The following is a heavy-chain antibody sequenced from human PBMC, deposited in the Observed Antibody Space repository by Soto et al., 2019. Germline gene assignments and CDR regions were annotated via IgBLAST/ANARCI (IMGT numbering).Heavy chain of an antibody. V-gene: IGHV4-39*07. J-gene: IGHJ4*02. Sequence: SETLSLTCTVSGGSISSSSSYWGWIRQSPEKGLEWIASIYYSGSTYYNPSLRSRVTVSVDTSKNQFSLKLSSVTAADTAVYYCAREPDFWSRGTLVTVSS. CDR3: AREPDF. D-gene: IGHD3-3*01. CDR1: GGSISSSSSY. CDR2: IYYSGST.